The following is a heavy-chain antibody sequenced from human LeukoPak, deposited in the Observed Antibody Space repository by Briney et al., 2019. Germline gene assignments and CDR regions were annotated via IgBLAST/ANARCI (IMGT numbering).Heavy chain of an antibody. Sequence: PSETLSLTCAVYGGSFSGDCWSWIRQSPGKGLEWIGSIYSGGETHYNPSLNSRVTIFLDTSKNRFSLNLISVTATDTAVYYCVRDYSNFVQGDWGQGTLVTVSS. CDR1: GGSFSGDC. D-gene: IGHD4-11*01. J-gene: IGHJ4*02. CDR2: IYSGGET. CDR3: VRDYSNFVQGD. V-gene: IGHV4-34*01.